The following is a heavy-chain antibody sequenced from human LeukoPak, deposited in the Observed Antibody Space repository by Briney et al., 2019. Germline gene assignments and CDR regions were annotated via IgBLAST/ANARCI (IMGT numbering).Heavy chain of an antibody. Sequence: GASVTVSCKASGYTFTSYGISWVRHAPGQGLEWMGWISAYNGNTNYAQKLHGRVTMTTDTSTSTAYMELRSLRSDDTAVYYCARARFGELFDYWGQGALVTDSS. CDR3: ARARFGELFDY. D-gene: IGHD3-10*02. CDR1: GYTFTSYG. J-gene: IGHJ4*02. CDR2: ISAYNGNT. V-gene: IGHV1-18*01.